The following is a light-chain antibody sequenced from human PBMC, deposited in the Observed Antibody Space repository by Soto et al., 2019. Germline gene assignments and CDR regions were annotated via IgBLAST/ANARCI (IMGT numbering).Light chain of an antibody. J-gene: IGKJ4*01. CDR1: QTVINTY. CDR3: QQYGSSPLT. Sequence: EIVLTQSPGILSLSPGERATLSCRASQTVINTYLAWYQQKPGQAPRLLIYGASSRATGVPDRFSGSGSGTDFTLTISRLEPEDFAVYFCQQYGSSPLTFGGGTKVEIK. V-gene: IGKV3-20*01. CDR2: GAS.